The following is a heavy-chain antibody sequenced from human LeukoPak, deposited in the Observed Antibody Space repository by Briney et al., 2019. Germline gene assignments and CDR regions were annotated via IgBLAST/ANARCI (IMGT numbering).Heavy chain of an antibody. CDR2: IFGSGGSP. CDR3: GKTTVGYTDGQKPAWPVDF. CDR1: GFTFYNYA. V-gene: IGHV3-23*01. D-gene: IGHD5-18*01. Sequence: GGSLRLSCVASGFTFYNYAMHWVRQAPGKGLEWVAGIFGSGGSPHYADSVKGRFTISRDNPRNTVYLQINSLRDDDTADYYCGKTTVGYTDGQKPAWPVDFWGQGTLVTVSS. J-gene: IGHJ4*02.